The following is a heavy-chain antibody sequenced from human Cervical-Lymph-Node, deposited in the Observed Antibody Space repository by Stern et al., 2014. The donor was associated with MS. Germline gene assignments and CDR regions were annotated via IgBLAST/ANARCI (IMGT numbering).Heavy chain of an antibody. CDR3: ARSSSPSPYYYYGMDV. D-gene: IGHD6-13*01. CDR2: IWYDGSNK. V-gene: IGHV3-33*01. CDR1: GFTFSSYG. Sequence: VQLLESGGGVGRSLRLSCAASGFTFSSYGMHWVRQAPGKGLEWVAVIWYDGSNKYYADSVKGRFTISRDNSKNTLYLQMNSLRAEDTAVYYCARSSSPSPYYYYGMDVWGQGTTVTVSS. J-gene: IGHJ6*02.